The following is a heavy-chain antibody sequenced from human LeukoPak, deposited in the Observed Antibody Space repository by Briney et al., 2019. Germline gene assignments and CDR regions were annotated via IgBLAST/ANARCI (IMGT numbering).Heavy chain of an antibody. Sequence: SVKVSCKASGGTFSGYTISWVRQAPGQGLEWMGRIIPILGIANYAQKFQGRVTITADKSTSTAYMELSSLRSEDTAVYYCARDHRGYNWFDPWGQGTLVTVSS. J-gene: IGHJ5*02. CDR1: GGTFSGYT. V-gene: IGHV1-69*04. CDR3: ARDHRGYNWFDP. D-gene: IGHD1-14*01. CDR2: IIPILGIA.